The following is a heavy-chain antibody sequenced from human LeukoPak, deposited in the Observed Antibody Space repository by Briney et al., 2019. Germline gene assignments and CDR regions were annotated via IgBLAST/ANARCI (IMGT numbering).Heavy chain of an antibody. CDR1: GFTFSNAW. J-gene: IGHJ5*02. V-gene: IGHV3-15*01. D-gene: IGHD3-10*01. Sequence: GGSLRLSCAASGFTFSNAWMSWVRQAPGKGLEWVGRIKSKTDGGTTDYAAPVKGRFTTSRDNSKNTLYLQMNSLRAEDTAVYYCARDLLIGVRGALWFDPWGQGTLVTVSS. CDR2: IKSKTDGGTT. CDR3: ARDLLIGVRGALWFDP.